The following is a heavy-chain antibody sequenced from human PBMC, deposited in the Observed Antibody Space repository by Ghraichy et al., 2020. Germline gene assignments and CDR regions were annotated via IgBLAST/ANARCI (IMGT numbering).Heavy chain of an antibody. CDR3: ARDPAGSSSSNYYYYGMDV. V-gene: IGHV1-46*01. Sequence: ASVKVSCKASGYTFTSYYMHWVRQAPGQGLEWMGIINPSGGSTSYAQKFQGRVTMTRDTSTSTVYMELSNLRSEDTAVYYWARDPAGSSSSNYYYYGMDVWGQGTTVTVSS. CDR1: GYTFTSYY. CDR2: INPSGGST. D-gene: IGHD6-6*01. J-gene: IGHJ6*02.